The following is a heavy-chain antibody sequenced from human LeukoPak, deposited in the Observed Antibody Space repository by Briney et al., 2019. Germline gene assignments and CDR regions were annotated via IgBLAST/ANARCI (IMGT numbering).Heavy chain of an antibody. J-gene: IGHJ4*02. V-gene: IGHV3-30*02. Sequence: GGSLSLSCAASGFTFSSYGMHWVRQAPGRGREGVTVIRYDGSLKYCADSAKGRFTFPGDNSKNTLLLQLNSRRAEDRAVFSFAKDGVGNFDYWGQGTLVTVSS. CDR1: GFTFSSYG. D-gene: IGHD3-10*01. CDR2: IRYDGSLK. CDR3: AKDGVGNFDY.